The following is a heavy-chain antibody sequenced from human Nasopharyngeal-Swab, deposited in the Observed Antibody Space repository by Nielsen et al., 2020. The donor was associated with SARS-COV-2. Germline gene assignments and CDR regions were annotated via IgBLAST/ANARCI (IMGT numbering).Heavy chain of an antibody. CDR2: MNPNSGNT. Sequence: ASVKVSCKASGYTFTSYDINWVRQATGQGLEWMGWMNPNSGNTGYAQKFQGRVTMTRNTPISTAYMELSSLRSEDTAVYYCARAGTYYDFWSGLPGGMDVWGQGTTVTVSS. J-gene: IGHJ6*02. V-gene: IGHV1-8*01. CDR3: ARAGTYYDFWSGLPGGMDV. D-gene: IGHD3-3*01. CDR1: GYTFTSYD.